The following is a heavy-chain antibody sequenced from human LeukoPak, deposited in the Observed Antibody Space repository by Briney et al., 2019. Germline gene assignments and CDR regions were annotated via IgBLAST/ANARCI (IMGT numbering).Heavy chain of an antibody. CDR3: ARDPRAAAAGKADY. D-gene: IGHD6-13*01. CDR1: GYTFTTYA. CDR2: INTNTGNP. J-gene: IGHJ4*02. V-gene: IGHV7-4-1*02. Sequence: ASVKVSYKASGYTFTTYAMNWVRQAPGQGLEWIGWINTNTGNPTYAQGFTGRFVFSLDTSVSTAYLQISSLKAEDTAVYYCARDPRAAAAGKADYWGQGTLVTVSS.